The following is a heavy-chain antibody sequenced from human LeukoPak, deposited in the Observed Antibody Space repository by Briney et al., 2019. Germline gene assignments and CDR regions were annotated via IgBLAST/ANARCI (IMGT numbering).Heavy chain of an antibody. V-gene: IGHV7-4-1*02. CDR2: INTNTGDP. CDR3: ARTHGTLGATADY. CDR1: GYTFTTYA. Sequence: ASVNVSCKASGYTFTTYAMNWVRQAPGQGLEWMGWINTNTGDPTYVQGFTGRFVFSLDTSVSTAYLQISSLKPEDTAVYYCARTHGTLGATADYWGQGTLVTVSS. D-gene: IGHD1-26*01. J-gene: IGHJ4*02.